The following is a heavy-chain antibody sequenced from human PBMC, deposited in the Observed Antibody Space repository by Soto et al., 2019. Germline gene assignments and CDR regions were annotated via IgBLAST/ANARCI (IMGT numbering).Heavy chain of an antibody. D-gene: IGHD3-10*01. Sequence: SEPLSLTCTVAGGSIGSYYWSWIRQPPGKGLEWIGYIYYSGSTNYNPSLKSRVTISVDTSKNQFSLKLSSVTAADTAVYYCARDGNRNYYGSGINGMDVWGQGTTVTVSS. J-gene: IGHJ6*02. V-gene: IGHV4-59*01. CDR3: ARDGNRNYYGSGINGMDV. CDR2: IYYSGST. CDR1: GGSIGSYY.